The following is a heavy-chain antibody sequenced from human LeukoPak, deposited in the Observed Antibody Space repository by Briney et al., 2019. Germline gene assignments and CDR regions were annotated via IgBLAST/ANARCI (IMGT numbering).Heavy chain of an antibody. D-gene: IGHD3-10*01. CDR2: INSDESST. CDR1: GFTFSSYW. J-gene: IGHJ4*02. Sequence: PGGSLRLSCAASGFTFSSYWMRWVRQAPGKGLVWVSRINSDESSTSYADFVKGRFTISRDNAKNTLYLQMNSLRAEDTAVYYCAREIPYYPDYWGQGTLVTVSS. V-gene: IGHV3-74*01. CDR3: AREIPYYPDY.